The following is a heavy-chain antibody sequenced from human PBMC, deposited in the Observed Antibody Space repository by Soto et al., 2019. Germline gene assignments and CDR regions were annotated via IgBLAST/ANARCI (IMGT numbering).Heavy chain of an antibody. CDR3: ARVMVRGVGALNWFDP. J-gene: IGHJ5*02. CDR1: GFTFSSYE. D-gene: IGHD3-10*01. CDR2: ISSSGSTI. V-gene: IGHV3-48*03. Sequence: GGSLRLSCAASGFTFSSYEMNWVRQAPGKGLGWVSYISSSGSTIYYADSVKGRFTVSRDNAKNSLYLQMNSLRAEDTAVYYCARVMVRGVGALNWFDPWGQGTLVTVSS.